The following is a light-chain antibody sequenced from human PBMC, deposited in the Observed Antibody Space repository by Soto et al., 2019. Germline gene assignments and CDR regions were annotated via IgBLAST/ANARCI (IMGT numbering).Light chain of an antibody. CDR1: QGISSY. J-gene: IGKJ1*01. CDR3: QQLKIYPWT. V-gene: IGKV1-9*01. Sequence: DIQLTQSPSFLSASVGDRVTITCRASQGISSYLAWYQQKPGQAPKLLIYAASTLQSGVPSRLSGSGSGTEFTLTLSSLQPEDFATYYCQQLKIYPWTFGQGTKVEIK. CDR2: AAS.